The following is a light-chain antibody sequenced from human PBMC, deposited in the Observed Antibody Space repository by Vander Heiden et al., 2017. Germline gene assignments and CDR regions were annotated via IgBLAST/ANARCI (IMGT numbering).Light chain of an antibody. V-gene: IGLV1-47*02. CDR1: SSNIGSNY. CDR3: AAWDDSLSGVV. J-gene: IGLJ2*01. CDR2: SNN. Sequence: HSVLTQPPSASGTPCQRVTISCSGSSSNIGSNYVYWYQQLPGTAPKLLIYSNNQRPSGVPDRFSGSKSGTSASLAISGLRSEDEADYYCAAWDDSLSGVVFGGGTKLTVL.